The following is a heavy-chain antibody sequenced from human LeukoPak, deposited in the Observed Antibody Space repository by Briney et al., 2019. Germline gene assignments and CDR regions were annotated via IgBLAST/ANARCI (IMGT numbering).Heavy chain of an antibody. CDR3: ATSYYDILTGYRPLAY. CDR1: GYTLTELS. J-gene: IGHJ4*02. Sequence: EASVKVSCKVSGYTLTELSMHWVRQASGKGLEWMGGFDPENGETIYAQKFQGRVTMTEDTSTDTAYMELSSLRSEDTAVYYCATSYYDILTGYRPLAYWGQGTLVTVSS. D-gene: IGHD3-9*01. V-gene: IGHV1-24*01. CDR2: FDPENGET.